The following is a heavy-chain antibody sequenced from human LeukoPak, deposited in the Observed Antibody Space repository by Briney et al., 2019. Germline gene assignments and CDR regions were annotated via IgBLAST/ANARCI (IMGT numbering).Heavy chain of an antibody. V-gene: IGHV1-8*01. D-gene: IGHD3-10*01. CDR1: GYTFTSYD. CDR2: MNPNSGNT. J-gene: IGHJ5*02. Sequence: ASVKVSCKASGYTFTSYDINWVRQATGQGLEWMGWMNPNSGNTGYAQKFQGRVTMTRNTSIGTAYMELSSLRSEDTAVYYCARAFLWFGELFSLENWFDPWGQGTLVTVSS. CDR3: ARAFLWFGELFSLENWFDP.